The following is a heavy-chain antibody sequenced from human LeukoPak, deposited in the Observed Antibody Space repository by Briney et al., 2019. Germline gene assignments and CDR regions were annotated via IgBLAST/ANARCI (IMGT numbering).Heavy chain of an antibody. J-gene: IGHJ6*02. CDR1: GFTFSGYS. V-gene: IGHV3-30*03. CDR3: ARDGTLLGSDSNYYYGMDV. D-gene: IGHD2-21*02. Sequence: GGSLRLSCAASGFTFSGYSMNWVRQAPGKGLEWVALISYDGKYQFYADSVKGRFTISRDDSKNTLYVQMNSLRAEDTATYYCARDGTLLGSDSNYYYGMDVWGQGTTVTVSS. CDR2: ISYDGKYQ.